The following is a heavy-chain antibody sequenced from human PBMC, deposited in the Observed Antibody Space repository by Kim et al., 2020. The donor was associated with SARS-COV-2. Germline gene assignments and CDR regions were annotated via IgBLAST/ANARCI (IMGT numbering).Heavy chain of an antibody. D-gene: IGHD4-17*01. J-gene: IGHJ4*02. Sequence: YADSVNGRFTIARDNSNNAQYLRMNSLRAEDTAVYYCAKPPHSRVTTFDYWGQGTLVTVSS. CDR3: AKPPHSRVTTFDY. V-gene: IGHV3-30*02.